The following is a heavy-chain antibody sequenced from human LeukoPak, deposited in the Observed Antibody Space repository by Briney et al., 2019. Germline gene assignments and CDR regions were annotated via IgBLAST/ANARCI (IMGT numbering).Heavy chain of an antibody. V-gene: IGHV3-11*06. CDR1: GFTFSDHY. CDR3: ARVGSIAVAGTG. D-gene: IGHD6-19*01. J-gene: IGHJ4*02. Sequence: GGSLRLSCAASGFTFSDHYMSWIRQAPGKGLEWVSSISSSSSSYIYYADSVKGRFTISRDNAKNSLYLQMNSLRAEDTAVYYCARVGSIAVAGTGWGQGTLVTVSS. CDR2: ISSSSSSYI.